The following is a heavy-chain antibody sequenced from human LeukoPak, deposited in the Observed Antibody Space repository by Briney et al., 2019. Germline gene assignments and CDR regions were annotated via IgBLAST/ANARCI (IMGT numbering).Heavy chain of an antibody. Sequence: GRSLRLSCAASKFTFSSYTKHWVRQAPGKGLDWVAVISYDGRNKYYGDSVKGRFTISRDNSKNTLYLQMNSLRPEDTAIYYCARESRDTAMATDYWGQGTLVTVSS. J-gene: IGHJ4*02. V-gene: IGHV3-30*04. CDR3: ARESRDTAMATDY. D-gene: IGHD5-18*01. CDR1: KFTFSSYT. CDR2: ISYDGRNK.